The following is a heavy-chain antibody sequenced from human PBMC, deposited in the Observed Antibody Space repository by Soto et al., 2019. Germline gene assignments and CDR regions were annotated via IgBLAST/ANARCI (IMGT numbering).Heavy chain of an antibody. J-gene: IGHJ3*01. Sequence: EVHLLESGGGLVQPGGSLTLSCAASGFIFNNYAMSWVRQAPGKGLEWVSGISASGSRTFYADSVKGRFTVSRSFSKNTLSLQMDSLRAEDTAVYFCGKDPNGDYVGGFEFWGPGTMVTVSS. D-gene: IGHD4-17*01. CDR3: GKDPNGDYVGGFEF. V-gene: IGHV3-23*01. CDR2: ISASGSRT. CDR1: GFIFNNYA.